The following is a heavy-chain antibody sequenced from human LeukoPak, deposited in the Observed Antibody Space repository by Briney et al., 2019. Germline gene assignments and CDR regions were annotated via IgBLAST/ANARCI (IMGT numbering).Heavy chain of an antibody. V-gene: IGHV3-30*02. J-gene: IGHJ4*02. CDR1: GFTFSSYG. Sequence: PGGSLRLSCAASGFTFSSYGMPWVRQAPGKGLEGVAFIRYDGSNKYYADSVRGRFTISRDNSKNTLYLQMNSLRAEDTAVYYCAKMPIPRYSYGPIDYWGQGTLVTVSS. CDR2: IRYDGSNK. CDR3: AKMPIPRYSYGPIDY. D-gene: IGHD5-18*01.